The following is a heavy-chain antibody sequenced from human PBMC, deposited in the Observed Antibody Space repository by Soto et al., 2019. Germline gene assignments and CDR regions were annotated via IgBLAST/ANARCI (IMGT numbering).Heavy chain of an antibody. CDR2: ISPYSGNT. J-gene: IGHJ6*02. V-gene: IGHV1-18*01. CDR3: VMVDNFVTPTPHDV. CDR1: GYIFVNYG. D-gene: IGHD5-12*01. Sequence: QVQLVQSGDEVRKPGSSVKVSCKASGYIFVNYGIAWVRQAPGQGLEWMGWISPYSGNTHYASKVNGRLTMPTDTSTSTAYVDLGSLPSSETALYYCVMVDNFVTPTPHDVWGQGTTVTVSS.